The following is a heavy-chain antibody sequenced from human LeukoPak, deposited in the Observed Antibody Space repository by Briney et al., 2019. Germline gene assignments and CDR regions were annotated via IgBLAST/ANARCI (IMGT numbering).Heavy chain of an antibody. CDR3: ASTNWNYKPGEPDY. Sequence: GASVKVSCKASGGTFSSYATSWVRQAPGQGLEWVGGIIAIFGTANYAQKFQGRVTITTDESTSTAYMELSSLRSEDTAVYYCASTNWNYKPGEPDYWGQGTLVTVSS. V-gene: IGHV1-69*05. CDR1: GGTFSSYA. CDR2: IIAIFGTA. J-gene: IGHJ4*02. D-gene: IGHD1-7*01.